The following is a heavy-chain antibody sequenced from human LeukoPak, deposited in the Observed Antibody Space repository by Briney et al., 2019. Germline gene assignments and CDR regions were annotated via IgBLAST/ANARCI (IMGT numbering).Heavy chain of an antibody. J-gene: IGHJ4*02. V-gene: IGHV3-21*01. Sequence: GGSLRLSCAASGFTFSSYSMNWVRQAPGKGLEWVSSISSSSSYIYYADSVKGRFTISRDNAKNSLYLQMNSLRAEDTAVYYCARIPRDMVRGAYDYWGQGTLVTVSS. D-gene: IGHD3-10*01. CDR3: ARIPRDMVRGAYDY. CDR2: ISSSSSYI. CDR1: GFTFSSYS.